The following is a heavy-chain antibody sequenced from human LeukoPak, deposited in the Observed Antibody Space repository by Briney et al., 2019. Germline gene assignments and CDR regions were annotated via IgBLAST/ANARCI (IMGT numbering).Heavy chain of an antibody. J-gene: IGHJ4*02. CDR2: MSPNSGDT. Sequence: ASVKVSCKASGYTFTSYDFNWVRQATGQRPEWMGWMSPNSGDTGYARKFQDRVTMTRNTSISTAYMELSSLRSDDTAVYYCARGPPNWGYDYWGPGTLVTVSS. D-gene: IGHD7-27*01. CDR1: GYTFTSYD. CDR3: ARGPPNWGYDY. V-gene: IGHV1-8*01.